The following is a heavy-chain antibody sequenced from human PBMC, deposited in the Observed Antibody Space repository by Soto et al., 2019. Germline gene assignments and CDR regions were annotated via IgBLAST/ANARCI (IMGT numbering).Heavy chain of an antibody. J-gene: IGHJ6*02. D-gene: IGHD6-13*01. Sequence: GVPQRLSCAAAGVTFSSYAMSWVRQAPGKGLEWVSAISGSGGSTYYADSVKGRFTISRDNSKNTLYLQMNSLRAEDTAVYYCAKETYSSSWYFYYYGMDVWGQGTTVTVSS. CDR3: AKETYSSSWYFYYYGMDV. V-gene: IGHV3-23*01. CDR1: GVTFSSYA. CDR2: ISGSGGST.